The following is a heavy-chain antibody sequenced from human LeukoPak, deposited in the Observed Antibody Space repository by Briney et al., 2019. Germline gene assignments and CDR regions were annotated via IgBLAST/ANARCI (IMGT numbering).Heavy chain of an antibody. V-gene: IGHV1-18*01. CDR1: GGTFSSYG. J-gene: IGHJ5*02. CDR3: ATLRSKKGGSYFDP. D-gene: IGHD1-26*01. CDR2: ISAYNGNT. Sequence: ASVKVSCKASGGTFSSYGISWVRQAPGQGLEWMGWISAYNGNTNYAQKLQGRVTMTTDTSINTAYMELSSLRSEDTAVYYCATLRSKKGGSYFDPWGQGTLVTVSS.